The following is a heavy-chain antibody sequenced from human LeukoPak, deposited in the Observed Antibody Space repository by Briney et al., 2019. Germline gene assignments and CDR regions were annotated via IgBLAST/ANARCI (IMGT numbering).Heavy chain of an antibody. Sequence: PGGSLRLSCTAYGFIFGDHAMSWVRQAPGKGLEWVGFIRSKACGGTTEYAASVKGRFTISRDDSKSIAYLQMNSLETEDTALHYCTRGPILLWMHNGMDVWGQGTTVTVSS. CDR3: TRGPILLWMHNGMDV. CDR1: GFIFGDHA. V-gene: IGHV3-49*04. CDR2: IRSKACGGTT. D-gene: IGHD2-2*01. J-gene: IGHJ6*02.